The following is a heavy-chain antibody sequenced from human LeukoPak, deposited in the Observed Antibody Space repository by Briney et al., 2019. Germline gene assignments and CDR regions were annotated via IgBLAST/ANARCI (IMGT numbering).Heavy chain of an antibody. D-gene: IGHD2-2*02. CDR2: ISSSGGST. J-gene: IGHJ5*02. CDR3: AKRQGYCSSTSCYIWFDP. V-gene: IGHV3-23*01. CDR1: GFTFSSYA. Sequence: SGGSLRLSCAASGFTFSSYAMSWVRQAPGKGLEWVSAISSSGGSTYYADSGKGRFTISRDNSKNTLYVQMNSLRAEDTAVYYCAKRQGYCSSTSCYIWFDPWGQGTLVTVSS.